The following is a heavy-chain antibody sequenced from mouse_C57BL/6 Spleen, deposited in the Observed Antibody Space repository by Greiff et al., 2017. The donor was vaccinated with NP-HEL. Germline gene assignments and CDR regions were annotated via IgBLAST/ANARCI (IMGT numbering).Heavy chain of an antibody. Sequence: QVQLQQPGAELVKPGASVKLSCKASGYTFTSYWMHWVKQRPGQGLEWIGMIHPNSGSTTYTEKFKSKATLTVDKSSSTAYMQLSSLTSEDSAVYYCARFGYGYDGFDYWGQGTTLTVAS. D-gene: IGHD2-2*01. CDR1: GYTFTSYW. CDR3: ARFGYGYDGFDY. J-gene: IGHJ2*01. CDR2: IHPNSGST. V-gene: IGHV1-64*01.